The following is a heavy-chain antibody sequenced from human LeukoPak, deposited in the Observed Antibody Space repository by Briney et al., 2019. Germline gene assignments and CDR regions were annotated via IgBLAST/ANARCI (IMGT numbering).Heavy chain of an antibody. CDR2: INPHRGVT. CDR3: ARTPGGSYSGDWYFDL. CDR1: AYTFAYNY. J-gene: IGHJ2*01. V-gene: IGHV1-2*02. Sequence: ASVKVSFNSSAYTFAYNYLHWVRHPPGQGLELMAWINPHRGVTNYAQKFQGRVTVTRDTSITTAYMELSRLRSDDTAVYYCARTPGGSYSGDWYFDLWGRGTLVTVSS. D-gene: IGHD1-26*01.